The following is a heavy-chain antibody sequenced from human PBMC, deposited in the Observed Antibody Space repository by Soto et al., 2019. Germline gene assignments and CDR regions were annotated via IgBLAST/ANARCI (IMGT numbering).Heavy chain of an antibody. CDR2: IYYSGST. V-gene: IGHV4-61*01. CDR3: ARQYYDILTGYHYYFDY. CDR1: GGSISSGNYY. Sequence: TSETLSLTCTVSGGSISSGNYYWSWIRQPPGKGLEWIGYIYYSGSTNYNPSLKSRLTISVDTSKNQFSLKLSSVTAADTALYYCARQYYDILTGYHYYFDYWGQGTLVTVSS. J-gene: IGHJ4*02. D-gene: IGHD3-9*01.